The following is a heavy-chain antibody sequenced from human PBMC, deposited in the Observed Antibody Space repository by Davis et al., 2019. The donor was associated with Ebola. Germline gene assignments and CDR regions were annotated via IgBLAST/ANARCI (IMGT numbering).Heavy chain of an antibody. Sequence: SETLSLTCAVYGGSFSGYYWSWIRQPPGKGLEWIGEINHSGSTNYNPSLKSRVTISVDTSKNQFSLKLSSVTAADTAVYYCARSRGRITIFGVATYYFDYWGQGTLVTVSS. J-gene: IGHJ4*02. V-gene: IGHV4-34*01. D-gene: IGHD3-3*01. CDR1: GGSFSGYY. CDR2: INHSGST. CDR3: ARSRGRITIFGVATYYFDY.